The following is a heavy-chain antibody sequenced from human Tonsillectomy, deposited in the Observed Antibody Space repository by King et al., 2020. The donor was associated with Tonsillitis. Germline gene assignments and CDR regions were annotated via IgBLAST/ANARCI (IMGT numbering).Heavy chain of an antibody. D-gene: IGHD6-6*01. J-gene: IGHJ4*02. Sequence: VQLVESGAEVEKPGASMKVSYKASGYTFTDYYMHCVRQAPGQWLEWMGWINPGPGGTGFGQKFQGRVTMNRDTAVSTAYMELSSLTSDDTAVYYCARKEYSTSLDYWGQGTLVTVSS. V-gene: IGHV1-2*02. CDR2: INPGPGGT. CDR3: ARKEYSTSLDY. CDR1: GYTFTDYY.